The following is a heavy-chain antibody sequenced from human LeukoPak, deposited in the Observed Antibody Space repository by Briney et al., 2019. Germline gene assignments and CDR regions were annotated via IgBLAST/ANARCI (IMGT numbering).Heavy chain of an antibody. CDR2: IHYSGST. Sequence: SETLSLTCTVPGGSVSSYYWNWIRQPPGKGLEWIGYIHYSGSTNYNPSLKSQVTISVDTSKNQFSLKLNSVTAADTAVYYCARWDSGSYFLDYWGQGTLVTVSS. CDR3: ARWDSGSYFLDY. V-gene: IGHV4-59*02. J-gene: IGHJ4*02. D-gene: IGHD1-26*01. CDR1: GGSVSSYY.